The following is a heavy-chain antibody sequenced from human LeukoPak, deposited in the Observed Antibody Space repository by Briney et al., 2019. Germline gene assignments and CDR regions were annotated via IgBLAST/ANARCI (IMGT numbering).Heavy chain of an antibody. CDR2: ISPNSGVP. V-gene: IGHV1-2*05. CDR1: GYTFTVHY. J-gene: IGHJ5*02. CDR3: AREVGYSTSWYGRFDP. Sequence: ASVKVSCKASGYTFTVHYIHWVRQAPGQGLEWLGRISPNSGVPNYAQKFQGRVTITRDTSVNTVYMELNGLTSDDTGAYYCAREVGYSTSWYGRFDPWGREPWSPSPQ. D-gene: IGHD6-13*01.